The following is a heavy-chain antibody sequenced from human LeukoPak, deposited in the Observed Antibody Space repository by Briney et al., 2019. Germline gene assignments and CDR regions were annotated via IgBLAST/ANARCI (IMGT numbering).Heavy chain of an antibody. CDR3: AKTAGIAAAADF. CDR1: GFTFSSYE. Sequence: GGSLRLSCAASGFTFSSYEMNWVRQAPGKGLEWVSSISGSGDSTYYADSVKGRFTISRDNSKNTLYLQMNSLRAEDTAVYYCAKTAGIAAAADFWGQGTLVTVSS. J-gene: IGHJ4*02. CDR2: ISGSGDST. D-gene: IGHD6-13*01. V-gene: IGHV3-23*01.